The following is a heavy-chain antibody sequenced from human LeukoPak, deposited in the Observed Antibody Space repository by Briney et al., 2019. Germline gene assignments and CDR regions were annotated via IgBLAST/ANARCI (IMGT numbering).Heavy chain of an antibody. CDR2: IYPGDSDT. Sequence: GESLKISCKGSGYSFTSYWIGWVRPMPGKGLEWMGIIYPGDSDTRYSPSFQGQVTISADKSISTAYLQWSSLKASDTAMYYCARLRGLLWFGPVGAFDIWGQGTMVTVSS. V-gene: IGHV5-51*01. J-gene: IGHJ3*02. D-gene: IGHD3-10*01. CDR1: GYSFTSYW. CDR3: ARLRGLLWFGPVGAFDI.